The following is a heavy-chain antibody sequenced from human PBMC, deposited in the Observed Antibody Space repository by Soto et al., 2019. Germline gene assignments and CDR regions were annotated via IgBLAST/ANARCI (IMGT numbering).Heavy chain of an antibody. CDR3: AKDPSSIAAAGTGYYFDY. J-gene: IGHJ4*02. D-gene: IGHD6-13*01. V-gene: IGHV3-23*01. CDR1: GFTFSSYA. CDR2: ISGSGGST. Sequence: VGSLRLSCAASGFTFSSYAMSWVRQAPGKGLEWVSAISGSGGSTYYADSVKGRFTISRDNSKNTLYLQMNSLRAEDTAVYYCAKDPSSIAAAGTGYYFDYWGQGTLVTVSS.